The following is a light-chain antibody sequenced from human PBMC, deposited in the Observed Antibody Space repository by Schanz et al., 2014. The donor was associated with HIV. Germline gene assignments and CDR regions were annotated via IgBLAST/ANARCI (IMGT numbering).Light chain of an antibody. V-gene: IGKV1-33*01. Sequence: DIQMTQSPSSLSASVGDRVTITCQASQDISNYLNWYQQKPGKAPKLLIYDASNLQTGVPSRFSGSGSGTDFTFTISSLQPEDFATYYCLQHNSYPMNTFGQGTKVEI. CDR2: DAS. CDR3: LQHNSYPMNT. J-gene: IGKJ2*01. CDR1: QDISNY.